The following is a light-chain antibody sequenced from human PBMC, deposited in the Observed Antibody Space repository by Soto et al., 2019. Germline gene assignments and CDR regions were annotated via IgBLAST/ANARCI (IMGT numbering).Light chain of an antibody. Sequence: PGVRATLSCRASQAFNTYLAWYQQKPGQAPRLLIYRVSTRATGIPDRFSGSGSGTDFTLTISKLEPEDFAVYYCHYYADSPGSFGPGTKVDIK. V-gene: IGKV3-20*01. CDR2: RVS. CDR3: HYYADSPGS. J-gene: IGKJ3*01. CDR1: QAFNTY.